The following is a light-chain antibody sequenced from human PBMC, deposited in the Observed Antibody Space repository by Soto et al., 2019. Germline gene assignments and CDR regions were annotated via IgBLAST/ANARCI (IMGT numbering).Light chain of an antibody. CDR1: QSVSNNY. J-gene: IGKJ1*01. CDR2: GAS. V-gene: IGKV3-20*01. Sequence: EIVLTQYPGTLSLSPGERATLSCRASQSVSNNYLAWYQQKPGQAPRLLIHGASNRATGIPDRFSGSGSGTDFTLTISRLEPEDFAVYYCQQYGSSPRTFGQGTKVDI. CDR3: QQYGSSPRT.